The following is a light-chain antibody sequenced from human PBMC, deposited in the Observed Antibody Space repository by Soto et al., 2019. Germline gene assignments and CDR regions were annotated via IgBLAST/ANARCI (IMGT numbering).Light chain of an antibody. V-gene: IGKV1-8*01. CDR3: QQYYSYPPA. CDR1: QGISSY. J-gene: IGKJ5*01. Sequence: AIRMTQSPSSFSAATGDRVTITCRASQGISSYLAWYQQKPGKAPKLLIYAASTLQSGVPSRFSGSGSGTDFTLTISCLQSEDFATYYCQQYYSYPPAFGQGTRLAI. CDR2: AAS.